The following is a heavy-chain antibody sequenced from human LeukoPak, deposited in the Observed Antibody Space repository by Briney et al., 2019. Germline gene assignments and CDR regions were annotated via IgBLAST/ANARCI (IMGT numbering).Heavy chain of an antibody. Sequence: GESLKISCKGSGYSFTSYWIGWVRQMPGKGLEWMGIIYPGDSDTRYSPSFQGQVTISADKSISTAYLQWSSLKASDTAMYYCARLTATRLLWFGELPHYYFDYWGQGTLVTVSS. CDR1: GYSFTSYW. V-gene: IGHV5-51*01. CDR3: ARLTATRLLWFGELPHYYFDY. CDR2: IYPGDSDT. D-gene: IGHD3-10*01. J-gene: IGHJ4*02.